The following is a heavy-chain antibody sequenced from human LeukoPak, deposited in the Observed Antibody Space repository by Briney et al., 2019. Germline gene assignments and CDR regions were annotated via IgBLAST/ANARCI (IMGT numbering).Heavy chain of an antibody. D-gene: IGHD3-9*01. J-gene: IGHJ5*02. CDR2: IYTSGST. CDR1: GGSISSDY. V-gene: IGHV4-4*09. Sequence: SETLSFTCSVSGGSISSDYWSWIRQRPEKGLEGVGNIYTSGSTNYNPTLQSRVTISVDTSNNQFSLKLTSVTAANTAVYYCARHVEPGILTGGWFDPWGQGTLVTVSS. CDR3: ARHVEPGILTGGWFDP.